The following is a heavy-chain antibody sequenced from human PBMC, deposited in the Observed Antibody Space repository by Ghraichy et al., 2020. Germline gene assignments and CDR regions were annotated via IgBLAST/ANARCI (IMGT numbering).Heavy chain of an antibody. CDR2: IYYSGST. CDR1: GGSISSSSYY. Sequence: GSLRLSCTVSGGSISSSSYYWGWIRQPPGKGLEWIGSIYYSGSTYYNPSLKSRVTISVDTSKNQFSLKLSSVTAADTAVYYCARRGARVRNYYYYGMDVWGQGTTVTVSS. V-gene: IGHV4-39*01. J-gene: IGHJ6*02. D-gene: IGHD3-10*01. CDR3: ARRGARVRNYYYYGMDV.